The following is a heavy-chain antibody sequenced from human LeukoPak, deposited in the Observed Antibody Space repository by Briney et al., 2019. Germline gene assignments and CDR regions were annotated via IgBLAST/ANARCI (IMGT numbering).Heavy chain of an antibody. CDR1: GFTFSSYA. D-gene: IGHD6-13*01. CDR3: AKDRRGSSWLGDWFDP. CDR2: ISGSGGST. J-gene: IGHJ5*02. V-gene: IGHV3-23*01. Sequence: GGSLRLSCAASGFTFSSYAMSWVRQAPGKGLEWVSAISGSGGSTYYADSVKGRFTISRDNSKNTLYLQMNSLRAEDTAVYYCAKDRRGSSWLGDWFDPWGQGTLVTVSS.